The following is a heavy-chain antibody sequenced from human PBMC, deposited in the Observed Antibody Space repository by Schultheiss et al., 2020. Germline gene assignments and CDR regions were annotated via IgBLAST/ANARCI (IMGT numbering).Heavy chain of an antibody. J-gene: IGHJ4*02. Sequence: GGSLRLSCAASGFTFSSHGMHWVRQAPGKGLEWVAFISYDGSNKYYADSVKGRFTISRDNSKNTLYLQMNSLRAEDTAVYYCARARTVSFDYWGQGTLVTVSS. CDR3: ARARTVSFDY. CDR2: ISYDGSNK. D-gene: IGHD4-17*01. V-gene: IGHV3-30*03. CDR1: GFTFSSHG.